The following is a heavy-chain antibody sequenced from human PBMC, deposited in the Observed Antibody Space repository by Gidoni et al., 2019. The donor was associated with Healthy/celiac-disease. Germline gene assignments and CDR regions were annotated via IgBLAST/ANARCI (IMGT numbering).Heavy chain of an antibody. CDR2: TYSRSKWYN. CDR1: GGSVSSNSAA. Sequence: QVQLQESGQGLVKASGAGSLTCGISGGSVSSNSAAWHCIRQSPSGGLEWLGRTYSRSKWYNDYAVSVKSRITITPDTSKNQLSLRLNSVTPEDTAVYYCDRHPSGGETSAFDIWGQGTMVTVSS. CDR3: DRHPSGGETSAFDI. V-gene: IGHV6-1*02. J-gene: IGHJ3*02. D-gene: IGHD3-16*01.